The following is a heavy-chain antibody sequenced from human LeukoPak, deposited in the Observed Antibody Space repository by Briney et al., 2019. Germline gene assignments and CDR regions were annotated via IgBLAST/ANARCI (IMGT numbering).Heavy chain of an antibody. CDR3: AGDYSNYGFSYYMDV. CDR1: GFTFSSYS. V-gene: IGHV3-21*01. CDR2: ISSSSSYI. Sequence: PGGSLRPSCAASGFTFSSYSMNWVRQAPGKGLEWVSSISSSSSYIYYADSVKGRFTISRDNAKNSLYLQTNSLRAEDTAVYHCAGDYSNYGFSYYMDVWGKGTTVTVSS. D-gene: IGHD4-11*01. J-gene: IGHJ6*03.